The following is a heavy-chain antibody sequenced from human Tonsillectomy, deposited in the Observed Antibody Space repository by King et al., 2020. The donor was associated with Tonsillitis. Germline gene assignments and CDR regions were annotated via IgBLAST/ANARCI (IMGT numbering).Heavy chain of an antibody. Sequence: QPVQSGAEVKEPGASVKVSCKASGYTFPIYDIHWVRQAPGQRPEWMGRINVGNGDTKYSQKFQGRVTITRDTSASTAYMELSSLRSEDMAVYYCARGTVAAPSLNYFDYWGQGILVTVSS. D-gene: IGHD6-13*01. CDR1: GYTFPIYD. J-gene: IGHJ4*02. CDR3: ARGTVAAPSLNYFDY. V-gene: IGHV1-3*01. CDR2: INVGNGDT.